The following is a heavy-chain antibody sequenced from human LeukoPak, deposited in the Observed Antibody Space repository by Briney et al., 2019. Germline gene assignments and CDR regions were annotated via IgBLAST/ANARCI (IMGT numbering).Heavy chain of an antibody. V-gene: IGHV4-30-4*01. D-gene: IGHD4-17*01. CDR2: TYYSGGT. Sequence: SETLSLTRTVSGGSISSGDYYWSWIRQPPGKGLEWIGYTYYSGGTYYNPSLKSRVTISVDTSKNQFPLKLNSVTAADTAVYFCARLPYDDYYFDYWGQGTLVIVSS. CDR1: GGSISSGDYY. J-gene: IGHJ4*02. CDR3: ARLPYDDYYFDY.